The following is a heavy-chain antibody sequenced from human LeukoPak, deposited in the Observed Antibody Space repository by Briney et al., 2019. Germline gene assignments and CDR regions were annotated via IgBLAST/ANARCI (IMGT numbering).Heavy chain of an antibody. CDR1: GFTFDDYA. Sequence: GRSLRLSCAASGFTFDDYAMHWVRQAPGKGLEWVSGISWNSGSIGYADSVKGRFTISRDNAKNSLYLQMNSLRAEDTALYYCAKDMYRYSSSWYSSPRFDPWGQGTLVTVSS. J-gene: IGHJ5*02. D-gene: IGHD6-13*01. CDR3: AKDMYRYSSSWYSSPRFDP. CDR2: ISWNSGSI. V-gene: IGHV3-9*01.